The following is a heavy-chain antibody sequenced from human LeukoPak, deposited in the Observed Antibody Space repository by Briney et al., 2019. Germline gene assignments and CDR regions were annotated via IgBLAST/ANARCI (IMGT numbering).Heavy chain of an antibody. V-gene: IGHV3-30*01. CDR2: ISYDGSNK. CDR1: GFTFSSYA. CDR3: ASHGILTDYFDY. J-gene: IGHJ4*02. D-gene: IGHD3-9*01. Sequence: GRSLRLSCAASGFTFSSYAMHWVRQAPGKGLEWVAVISYDGSNKYYADSVKGRFTISRDNSKNTLYLQMNSLRAEDTAVYYCASHGILTDYFDYWGQGTPVTVSS.